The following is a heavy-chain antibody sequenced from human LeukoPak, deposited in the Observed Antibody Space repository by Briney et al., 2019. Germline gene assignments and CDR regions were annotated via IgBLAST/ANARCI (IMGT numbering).Heavy chain of an antibody. CDR3: ARVGRYRAYYFDY. V-gene: IGHV3-21*01. D-gene: IGHD3-16*02. CDR2: ISSSSSYI. Sequence: PGGSLVLSCAASGFPFSSYGMNWVRQAPGKGLEWVSSISSSSSYIYYADSVKGRFAISRDNAKNSLYLQMNSLRAEDTAVYYCARVGRYRAYYFDYWGQGTLVTVSS. J-gene: IGHJ4*02. CDR1: GFPFSSYG.